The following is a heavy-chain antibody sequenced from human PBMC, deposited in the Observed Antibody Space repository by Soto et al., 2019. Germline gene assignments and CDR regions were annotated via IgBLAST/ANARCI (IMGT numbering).Heavy chain of an antibody. CDR2: ITWNSDYV. V-gene: IGHV3-9*01. CDR3: AKAAESSGGWLRYFDF. Sequence: EVQLVESGGGLVQPGRSLRLSCAASGFTFGDFAMHWVRQTPGKGLEWVSGITWNSDYVVYADSVKGRFTISRDNAKNSVYLQMDSLRTEDTALYYCAKAAESSGGWLRYFDFWGQGTLVTVSS. J-gene: IGHJ4*02. D-gene: IGHD5-12*01. CDR1: GFTFGDFA.